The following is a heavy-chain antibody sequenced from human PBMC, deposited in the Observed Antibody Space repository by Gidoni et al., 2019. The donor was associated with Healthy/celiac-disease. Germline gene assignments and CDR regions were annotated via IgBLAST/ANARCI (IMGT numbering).Heavy chain of an antibody. D-gene: IGHD3-22*01. CDR1: GVTFRSYA. CDR2: IIPIFGTA. Sequence: VQLVQSGAEVKKPGSSVTVSCKASGVTFRSYAISWVRQAPGQGLEWMGGIIPIFGTANDAKKFQGRVTSTADKSTSTAYMELSSLRSEDTAVYYCASDYYDKAGGAFDIWGQGTMVTVS. V-gene: IGHV1-69*06. CDR3: ASDYYDKAGGAFDI. J-gene: IGHJ3*02.